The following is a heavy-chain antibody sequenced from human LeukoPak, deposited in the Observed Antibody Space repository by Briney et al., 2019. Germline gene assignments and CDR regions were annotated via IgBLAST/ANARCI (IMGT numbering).Heavy chain of an antibody. J-gene: IGHJ3*02. CDR2: IIPILGIA. V-gene: IGHV1-69*04. CDR1: GFTFSSYA. Sequence: GGSLRLSCAASGFTFSSYAMHWVRQAPGKGLEWMGRIIPILGIANYAQKFQGRVTITADKSTSTAYMELSSLRSEDTAVYYCAGVGSSLLFGAFDIWGQGTMVTVSS. D-gene: IGHD2-21*02. CDR3: AGVGSSLLFGAFDI.